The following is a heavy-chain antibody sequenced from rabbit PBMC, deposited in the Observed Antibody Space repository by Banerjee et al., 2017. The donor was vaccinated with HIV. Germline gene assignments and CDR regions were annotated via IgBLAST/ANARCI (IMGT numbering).Heavy chain of an antibody. Sequence: QEQLKETGGGLVQPGGSLTLTCTASRFSFSSSYWICWVRQAPGKGLEWIGCIPTGSASTYYASWAKGRFTISKTSSTTVTLQMTSLTAADTATYFCARGDYDANYFNLWGPGTLVTV. D-gene: IGHD1-1*01. CDR1: RFSFSSSYW. J-gene: IGHJ4*01. CDR3: ARGDYDANYFNL. V-gene: IGHV1S45*01. CDR2: IPTGSAST.